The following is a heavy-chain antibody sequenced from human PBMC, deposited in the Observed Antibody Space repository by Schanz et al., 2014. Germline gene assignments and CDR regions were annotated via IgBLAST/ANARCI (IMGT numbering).Heavy chain of an antibody. D-gene: IGHD1-26*01. CDR2: ISGSGRDT. CDR3: AKDPSYGSDWVKYLDH. J-gene: IGHJ4*02. V-gene: IGHV3-23*04. Sequence: EVLLVDSGGGLVQPGGSLRLSCGASGFTFSAHAMSWVRQAPGKGPEWFSAISGSGRDTYYAASVKGRFTISRDNAKNSLYLQMSSMRDEDTAVYYCAKDPSYGSDWVKYLDHWGQGTLVTVSS. CDR1: GFTFSAHA.